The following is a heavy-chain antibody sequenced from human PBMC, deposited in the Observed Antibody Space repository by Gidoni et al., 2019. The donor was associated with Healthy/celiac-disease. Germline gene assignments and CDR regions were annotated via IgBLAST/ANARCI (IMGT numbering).Heavy chain of an antibody. Sequence: QVQLQESGPGLVKPSETLSLTCTVSGGSISSYYWSWIRQPPGKGLEWIGYIYYSGSTNYNPSLKSRVTISVDTSKNQFSLKLSSVTAADTAVYYCARDEKGGLDYWGQGTLVTVSS. CDR2: IYYSGST. J-gene: IGHJ4*02. CDR1: GGSISSYY. V-gene: IGHV4-59*01. CDR3: ARDEKGGLDY. D-gene: IGHD3-16*01.